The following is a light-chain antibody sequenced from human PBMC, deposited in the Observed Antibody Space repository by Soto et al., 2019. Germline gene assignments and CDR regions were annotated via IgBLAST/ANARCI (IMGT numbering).Light chain of an antibody. CDR3: GSYTSSSTYV. V-gene: IGLV2-14*01. CDR2: EVN. CDR1: SSDIGGYNF. J-gene: IGLJ1*01. Sequence: LTHPASVSGSPGQSITISCTGTSSDIGGYNFVSWYQQHPGKAPKLRIYEVNNRPSGVSNRFSGSKSGNTASLTISGLQAEDEADYYCGSYTSSSTYVFGTGTKVTVL.